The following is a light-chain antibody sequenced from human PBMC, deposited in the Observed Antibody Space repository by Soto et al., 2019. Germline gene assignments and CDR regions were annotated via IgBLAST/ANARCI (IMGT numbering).Light chain of an antibody. CDR2: EVI. V-gene: IGLV2-8*01. CDR3: SSYAGRITLV. J-gene: IGLJ2*01. Sequence: QSALTQPPSASGSPGQSVTISCTGSRSDIGDSNYVSWYQQHPRKAPKLIISEVINRPSGVPDRFSASKSGNTASLTISGLQAEDEGDYYCSSYAGRITLVFGGGTKLTVL. CDR1: RSDIGDSNY.